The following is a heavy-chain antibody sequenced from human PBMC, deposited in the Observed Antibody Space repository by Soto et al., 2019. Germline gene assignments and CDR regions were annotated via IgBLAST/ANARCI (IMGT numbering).Heavy chain of an antibody. J-gene: IGHJ4*02. V-gene: IGHV4-39*01. CDR3: ARSISVAMDF. CDR1: GGSISSSSYH. CDR2: IYYSGTT. Sequence: QLQLQESGPGLVKPSETLSLTCTVSGGSISSSSYHWGWIRQPPGKGLEWIGSIYYSGTTYYNPSLKSRITMSGDTSKNQFSLKLSSVTAADTAVYYCARSISVAMDFWGQGTLVTVSS. D-gene: IGHD6-19*01.